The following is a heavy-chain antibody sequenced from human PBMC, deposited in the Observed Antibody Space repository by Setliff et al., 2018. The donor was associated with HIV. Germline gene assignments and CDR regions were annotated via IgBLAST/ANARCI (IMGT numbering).Heavy chain of an antibody. V-gene: IGHV4-59*11. CDR3: ATYSSAWFEFFQH. J-gene: IGHJ1*01. D-gene: IGHD6-19*01. CDR1: GVSISDHY. CDR2: IYYGGST. Sequence: SETLSLTCSVSGVSISDHYWSWIRQPPGKGLEWIGYIYYGGSTKYNPSLRSRVTISADTSKNQFSLKLTSVTAADTAVCYCATYSSAWFEFFQHWGLGTLVTVS.